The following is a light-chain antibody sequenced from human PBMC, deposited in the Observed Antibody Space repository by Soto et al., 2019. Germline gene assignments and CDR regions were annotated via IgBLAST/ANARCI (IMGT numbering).Light chain of an antibody. Sequence: DLQMTQSPSSLSASVGDRVSITCQASQDISDYLNWYQQKPGKAPKLLIHEASNLETGVPSRFSGSGFGTDFTFTISGLQPEDVATYYCQQYDNLPSFGQGTKLDIK. J-gene: IGKJ2*01. CDR3: QQYDNLPS. V-gene: IGKV1-33*01. CDR1: QDISDY. CDR2: EAS.